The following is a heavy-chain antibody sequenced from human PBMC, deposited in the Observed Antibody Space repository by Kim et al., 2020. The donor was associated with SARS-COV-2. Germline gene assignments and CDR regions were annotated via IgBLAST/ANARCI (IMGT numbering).Heavy chain of an antibody. D-gene: IGHD3-22*01. Sequence: GGSLRLSCAASGFTFDDYAMHWVRQAPGKGLEWVSGISWNSGSIGYADSVKGRFTISRDNAKNSLYLQMNSLRAEDTALYYCAKDISNYYDSSGYYPTPFDYWGQGTLVTVSS. CDR3: AKDISNYYDSSGYYPTPFDY. J-gene: IGHJ4*02. V-gene: IGHV3-9*01. CDR1: GFTFDDYA. CDR2: ISWNSGSI.